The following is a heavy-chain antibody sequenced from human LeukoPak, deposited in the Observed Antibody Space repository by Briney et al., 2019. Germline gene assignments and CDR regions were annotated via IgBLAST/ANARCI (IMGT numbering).Heavy chain of an antibody. Sequence: QPGGSLRLSCAPSGFTFSTSWMSWVRQAPGKGLEWVANIMQDGSERYYVGSVKGRFTISRDNAKNSLYLQMNSLRAEDTAVYYCARHDFASPFDYWGQGILVTVSS. V-gene: IGHV3-7*01. CDR1: GFTFSTSW. D-gene: IGHD2-21*02. J-gene: IGHJ4*02. CDR3: ARHDFASPFDY. CDR2: IMQDGSER.